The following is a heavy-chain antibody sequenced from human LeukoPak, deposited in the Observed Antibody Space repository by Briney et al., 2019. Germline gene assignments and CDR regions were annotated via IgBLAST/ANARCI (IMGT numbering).Heavy chain of an antibody. Sequence: GGSLRLSCAASGFTFSTHWMNWVRQAPGKGLEWVAIIKGDGSETLYVDSAKGRFTISRDNTKNSLYLQMNSLRAEDTAVYYCVGGSGWLPGFWGQGVLVTVSS. D-gene: IGHD6-19*01. J-gene: IGHJ4*02. CDR1: GFTFSTHW. CDR2: IKGDGSET. V-gene: IGHV3-7*01. CDR3: VGGSGWLPGF.